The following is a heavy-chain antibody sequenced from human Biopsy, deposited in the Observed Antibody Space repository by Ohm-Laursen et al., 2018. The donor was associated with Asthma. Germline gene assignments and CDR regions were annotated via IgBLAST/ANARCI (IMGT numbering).Heavy chain of an antibody. V-gene: IGHV1-18*01. CDR2: INVYNGNT. CDR3: ARAVDYSHYYGIDV. D-gene: IGHD3-10*01. J-gene: IGHJ6*02. CDR1: GYTFNSAG. Sequence: ASVKVSCKTSGYTFNSAGITWVRQAPGQGLEWMGWINVYNGNTKVAQKLQDRVTMITDTSTSTAYVELRSLRSDDTAVYFCARAVDYSHYYGIDVWGQGTTVTVS.